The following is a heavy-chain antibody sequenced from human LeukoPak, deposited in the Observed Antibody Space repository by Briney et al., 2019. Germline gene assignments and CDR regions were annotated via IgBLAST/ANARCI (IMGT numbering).Heavy chain of an antibody. Sequence: GGSLRPSCAASGFSFSNYAMSWVRQAPGKGLEWVAVIWYDGSNKYYADSVKGRFTISRDNSKNTLYLQMNSLRAEDTAVYYCAGYCSSTSCYTYAFDIWGQGTMVAVSS. D-gene: IGHD2-2*02. J-gene: IGHJ3*02. CDR1: GFSFSNYA. V-gene: IGHV3-33*08. CDR2: IWYDGSNK. CDR3: AGYCSSTSCYTYAFDI.